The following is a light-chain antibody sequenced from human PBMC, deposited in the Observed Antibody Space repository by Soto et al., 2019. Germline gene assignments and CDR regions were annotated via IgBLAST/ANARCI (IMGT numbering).Light chain of an antibody. CDR2: DVN. Sequence: QSALTQPPSVSGSPGQSVTISCTGTGSDIGTFNRVSWYQQPPGTAPKLLIYDVNNRPSGVPDRFSGSKSGNTASLTIYGLQAEDEADYYCSSYTSSSTYVFGTGTKVT. J-gene: IGLJ1*01. CDR1: GSDIGTFNR. V-gene: IGLV2-18*02. CDR3: SSYTSSSTYV.